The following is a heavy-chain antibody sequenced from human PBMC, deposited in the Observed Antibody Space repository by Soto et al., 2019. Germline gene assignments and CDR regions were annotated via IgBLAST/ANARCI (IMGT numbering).Heavy chain of an antibody. D-gene: IGHD3-16*01. CDR3: ARNSYVRGTGGWGIDP. Sequence: QVQLQQWGAGLLKPSETLSLTCAVYGGSFSGYYWSWIRQPPGKGLEWIGEINHSGSTNYNPSLKSRVTIAVDTSKNQFSLKLSSVTAADTAVYYCARNSYVRGTGGWGIDPWGQGTLVTVSS. V-gene: IGHV4-34*01. CDR2: INHSGST. J-gene: IGHJ5*02. CDR1: GGSFSGYY.